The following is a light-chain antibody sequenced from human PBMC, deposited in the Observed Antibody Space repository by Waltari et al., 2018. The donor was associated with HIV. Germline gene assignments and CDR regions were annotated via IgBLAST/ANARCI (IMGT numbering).Light chain of an antibody. Sequence: EIVLTQSPGTLSLSPGERATLSCRTSQTVRSSYVAWYQQRPGQAPRLVIFGASSRATGIPDRFSDSGSGTDFTLTISRLEPEDSATYYCHQYGLSPKTFGQGTNVEIK. CDR3: HQYGLSPKT. V-gene: IGKV3-20*01. CDR2: GAS. CDR1: QTVRSSY. J-gene: IGKJ1*01.